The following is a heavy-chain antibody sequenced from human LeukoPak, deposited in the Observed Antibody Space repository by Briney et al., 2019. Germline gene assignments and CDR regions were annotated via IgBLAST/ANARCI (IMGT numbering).Heavy chain of an antibody. CDR2: LYYSGST. CDR3: ARLESRGSFDI. CDR1: GGSISSYY. J-gene: IGHJ3*02. V-gene: IGHV4-59*01. D-gene: IGHD1-1*01. Sequence: PSETLSLTCTVSGGSISSYYWSWIRQPPGRGLEWIGYLYYSGSTNYNPSLKSRVTISVDTSKNQFSLKLSSVTAADTAVYYCARLESRGSFDIWGQGTMVTASS.